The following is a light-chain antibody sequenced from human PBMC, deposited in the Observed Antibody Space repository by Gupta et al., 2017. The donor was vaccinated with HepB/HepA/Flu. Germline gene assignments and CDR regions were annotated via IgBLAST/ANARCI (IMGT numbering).Light chain of an antibody. V-gene: IGLV1-40*01. J-gene: IGLJ3*02. CDR1: SSNIGPDYD. CDR2: GST. Sequence: QSLLTQPPSVSGAPGQRVTISCTGSSSNIGPDYDVNWYQHLPGTAPKLLLFGSTDRPSGVPDRFSGSKSGTSASLAITGLQSEDEADYYCQSYDSTLSASVFGGGTRLTVL. CDR3: QSYDSTLSASV.